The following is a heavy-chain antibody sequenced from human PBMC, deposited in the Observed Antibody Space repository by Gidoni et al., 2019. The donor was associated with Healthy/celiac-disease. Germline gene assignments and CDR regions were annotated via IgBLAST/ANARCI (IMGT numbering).Heavy chain of an antibody. CDR2: IYSGGST. Sequence: AASGFTVSSNYMSWVRQAPGKGLEWVSVIYSGGSTYYADSVKGRFTISRDNSKNTLYLQMNSLRAEDTAVYYCARARIAVARGWYFDLWGRGTLVTVSS. D-gene: IGHD6-19*01. V-gene: IGHV3-66*01. CDR3: ARARIAVARGWYFDL. J-gene: IGHJ2*01. CDR1: GFTVSSNY.